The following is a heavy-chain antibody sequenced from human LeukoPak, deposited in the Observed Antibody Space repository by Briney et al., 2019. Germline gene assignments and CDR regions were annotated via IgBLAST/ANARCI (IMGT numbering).Heavy chain of an antibody. CDR1: GFSFSSFA. CDR3: ARDGLAAATLHWCFDL. Sequence: GGSLRLSCAASGFSFSSFAMHWVRQAPGKGLEWVSFISYDASNKYYPDSVKGRFTISRDNARNSLYLQMNSLRAEDTAVYYCARDGLAAATLHWCFDLWGRGTLVTVSS. CDR2: ISYDASNK. J-gene: IGHJ2*01. D-gene: IGHD2-15*01. V-gene: IGHV3-30*04.